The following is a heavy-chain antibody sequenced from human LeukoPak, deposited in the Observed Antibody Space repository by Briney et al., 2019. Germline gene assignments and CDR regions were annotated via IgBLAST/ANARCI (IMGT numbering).Heavy chain of an antibody. V-gene: IGHV3-30*02. D-gene: IGHD6-13*01. J-gene: IGHJ4*02. CDR1: GINFRSSG. CDR3: AREGGRAAAGRFDY. Sequence: GGPLRLSCAASGINFRSSGMHWVRQAPGKGLEWVTFIQNDGSDKSYAASVKGRFTISRDNSKNTVYLHMNSLRADDTALYYCAREGGRAAAGRFDYWGQGTLVTVSS. CDR2: IQNDGSDK.